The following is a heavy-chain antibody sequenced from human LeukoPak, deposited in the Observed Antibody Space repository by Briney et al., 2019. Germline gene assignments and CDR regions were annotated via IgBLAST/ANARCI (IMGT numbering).Heavy chain of an antibody. J-gene: IGHJ4*02. D-gene: IGHD5-24*01. CDR3: ARDGDGYTKLDY. V-gene: IGHV4-31*03. CDR2: IYYSGRT. CDR1: GGSISSSGYY. Sequence: SETLSLTCTVSGGSISSSGYYWSWIRQHPGKGLKWIGYIYYSGRTYYNPSLKSRTTISVDTSTNQFSLKLSSVSAADTAVYYCARDGDGYTKLDYWGRGTLVTVSS.